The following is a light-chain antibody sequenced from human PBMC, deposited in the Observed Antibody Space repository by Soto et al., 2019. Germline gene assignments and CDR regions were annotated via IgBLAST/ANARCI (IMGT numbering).Light chain of an antibody. CDR3: QQSLSIPPT. V-gene: IGKV1-39*01. J-gene: IGKJ4*01. Sequence: DIQMTQSPSSLSAFVGDRITITCRASRSISTYLNWYQQRPGKAPRLLIYAASSLESGVPSRFSGSGSGTDFTLTISSLQLEDFASYYCQQSLSIPPTFGGGTKVEIK. CDR2: AAS. CDR1: RSISTY.